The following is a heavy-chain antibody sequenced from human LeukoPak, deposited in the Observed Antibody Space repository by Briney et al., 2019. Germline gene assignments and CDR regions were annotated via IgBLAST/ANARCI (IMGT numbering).Heavy chain of an antibody. J-gene: IGHJ4*02. CDR2: ISKDGNTR. V-gene: IGHV3-11*01. Sequence: GGSLRLSCAASGFTFSDYYMSWIRQAPGKGLEWVSYISKDGNTRNDADSVKGRFTISRDNAKNSLYLQMNSLRAEDTAVYYCARVMRSGSPFDYWGQGTLVTVSS. CDR3: ARVMRSGSPFDY. D-gene: IGHD1-26*01. CDR1: GFTFSDYY.